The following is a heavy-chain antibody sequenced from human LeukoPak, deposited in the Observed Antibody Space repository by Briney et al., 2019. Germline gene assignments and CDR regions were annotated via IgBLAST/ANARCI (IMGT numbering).Heavy chain of an antibody. J-gene: IGHJ4*02. CDR1: GFTFSSYW. CDR3: ARDAYGDYVVDY. Sequence: PGGSLRLSCAAFGFTFSSYWMHWVRQAPGKGLVWVSRINSDGSSTSYADSVKGRFTISRDSAKNTLYLQMNSLRAEDTAVYYCARDAYGDYVVDYWGQGILVTVSS. D-gene: IGHD4-17*01. CDR2: INSDGSST. V-gene: IGHV3-74*01.